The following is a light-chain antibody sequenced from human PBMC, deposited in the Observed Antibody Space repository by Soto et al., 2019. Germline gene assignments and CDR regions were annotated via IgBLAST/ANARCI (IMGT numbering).Light chain of an antibody. J-gene: IGLJ3*02. V-gene: IGLV8-61*01. Sequence: QAVVTQEPSFSVSHGGTVTLTCGLNSGSVSTNYYPAWYQQTPGQAPRALIYHTNTRSSGVPDRFSGSILGNKAALTISGAQADDESDYYCVLYISGGTWVFGGWIKLTVL. CDR2: HTN. CDR3: VLYISGGTWV. CDR1: SGSVSTNYY.